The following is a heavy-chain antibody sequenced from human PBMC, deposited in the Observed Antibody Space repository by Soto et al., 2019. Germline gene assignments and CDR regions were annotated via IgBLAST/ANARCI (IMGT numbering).Heavy chain of an antibody. CDR1: GRTFSSYA. CDR3: AKLLHYDESGGLGNNP. Sequence: QVQLVESGGGVVQPGRSLRLSCEASGRTFSSYAMHWVRQAPGKGLEWVSTISYDGRNKYYVDSVKGRFTISRDNSKNTVSLQMNSLRPEDTAVYYCAKLLHYDESGGLGNNPWGPGTLVTVSS. V-gene: IGHV3-30-3*02. CDR2: ISYDGRNK. J-gene: IGHJ5*02. D-gene: IGHD3-3*01.